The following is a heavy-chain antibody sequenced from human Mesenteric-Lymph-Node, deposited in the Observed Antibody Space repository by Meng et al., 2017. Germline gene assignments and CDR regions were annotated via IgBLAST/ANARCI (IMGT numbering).Heavy chain of an antibody. V-gene: IGHV4-4*02. CDR1: GGSLSSRNW. CDR3: ARVGAYCGGDCYHPR. J-gene: IGHJ4*02. D-gene: IGHD2-21*02. Sequence: ESGPGLVKPSGALSRPCAVSGGSLSSRNWWSWVRQPPGKGLEWIGEIYHSGSTNYNPSLKSRVTISVDESKNQFSLRLSSVTAADTAVYYCARVGAYCGGDCYHPRWGQGTLVTVSS. CDR2: IYHSGST.